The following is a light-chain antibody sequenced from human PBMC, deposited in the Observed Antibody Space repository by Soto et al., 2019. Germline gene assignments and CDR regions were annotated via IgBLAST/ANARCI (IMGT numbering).Light chain of an antibody. J-gene: IGKJ1*01. CDR3: QQYENYWT. Sequence: DIQMTQSPSTLSATAGDRVTITCRASQSISSWLAWYQHKPGKAPKLLLYDASNLDSGVPSRFSGRGSGTEFSLTLSNLQPDDGATYYCQQYENYWTFGQGTRGEIK. CDR2: DAS. V-gene: IGKV1-5*01. CDR1: QSISSW.